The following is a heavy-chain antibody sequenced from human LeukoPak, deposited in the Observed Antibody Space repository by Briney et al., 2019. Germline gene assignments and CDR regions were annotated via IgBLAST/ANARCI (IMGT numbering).Heavy chain of an antibody. CDR1: GYTFTSYD. D-gene: IGHD3-10*01. J-gene: IGHJ5*02. Sequence: ASVKVSCKASGYTFTSYDINWVRQATGQGLEWMGWMNPNSGNTGYAQKFQGRVTMTRNTSISTAYMELSSLRSEDTAVYYCARGRRAYMVRGVISGNWFGPWGQGTLVTVSS. CDR3: ARGRRAYMVRGVISGNWFGP. V-gene: IGHV1-8*01. CDR2: MNPNSGNT.